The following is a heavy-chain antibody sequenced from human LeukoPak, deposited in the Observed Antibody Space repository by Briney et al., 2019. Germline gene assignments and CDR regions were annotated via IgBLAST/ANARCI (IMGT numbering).Heavy chain of an antibody. CDR1: GYSISSGYY. J-gene: IGHJ4*02. CDR3: ASGGSYRARRYFDY. D-gene: IGHD1-26*01. Sequence: SETLSLTCTVSGYSISSGYYWGWIRQPPGKGLEWIGSIYHSGSTYYNPSLKSRVTISVDTSKNQFSLKLSSVTAADTAVYYCASGGSYRARRYFDYRGQGTLVTVSS. CDR2: IYHSGST. V-gene: IGHV4-38-2*02.